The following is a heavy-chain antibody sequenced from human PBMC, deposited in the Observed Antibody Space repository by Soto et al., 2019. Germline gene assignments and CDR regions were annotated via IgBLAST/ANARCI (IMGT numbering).Heavy chain of an antibody. CDR3: ARGRFTYYFDY. J-gene: IGHJ4*02. D-gene: IGHD3-10*01. CDR2: IYYSGST. Sequence: SETLSLTCTVSGGSISSYYWSWIRQPPGKGLEWIGYIYYSGSTNYNPSLKSRVTISVDTSKNQFSLKLSSVTAADTAVYYCARGRFTYYFDYWGQGTLVTVSS. V-gene: IGHV4-59*01. CDR1: GGSISSYY.